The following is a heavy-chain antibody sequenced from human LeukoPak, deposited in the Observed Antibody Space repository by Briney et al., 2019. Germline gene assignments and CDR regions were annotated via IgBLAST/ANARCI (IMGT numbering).Heavy chain of an antibody. V-gene: IGHV5-51*01. J-gene: IGHJ4*02. CDR1: GYSFSNYW. CDR2: IYPGDSDT. Sequence: GESLKISRKGSGYSFSNYWIGWVRQMPGKGLEWMGIIYPGDSDTRYSPSFQGQVTISVDESINTAYLQWSSLEASDTAMYCCARQYGRPFDYWGQGTLVTVSS. D-gene: IGHD4-17*01. CDR3: ARQYGRPFDY.